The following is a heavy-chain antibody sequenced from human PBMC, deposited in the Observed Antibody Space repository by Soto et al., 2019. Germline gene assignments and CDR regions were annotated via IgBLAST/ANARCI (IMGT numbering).Heavy chain of an antibody. CDR3: AGGLYGSGNYYTGPLDFDI. Sequence: QVQLEQSGAEVKNPGSSVKVSCKASGGTLSDHGVAWLRQAPGQGLEWMGGTIPVFNTTKYAQKFQGRVTVTADNFTNIAYVELNTLRSECTAFYFRAGGLYGSGNYYTGPLDFDIWGQGTMVIVSS. CDR1: GGTLSDHG. D-gene: IGHD3-10*01. V-gene: IGHV1-69*06. J-gene: IGHJ3*02. CDR2: TIPVFNTT.